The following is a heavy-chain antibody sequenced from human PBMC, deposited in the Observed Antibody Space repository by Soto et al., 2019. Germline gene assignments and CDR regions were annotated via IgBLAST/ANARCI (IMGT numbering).Heavy chain of an antibody. CDR1: GFTFSSYW. D-gene: IGHD3-16*02. V-gene: IGHV3-74*01. CDR2: INSDGSST. J-gene: IGHJ5*02. Sequence: GGSLRLSCAASGFTFSSYWMHWVRQAPGKGLVWVSRINSDGSSTSYADSVKGRFTISRDNAKNTLYLQMNSRRAEDTAVYYCARDYDYIWGSYRYSSPNWFDPWGQGTLVTVSS. CDR3: ARDYDYIWGSYRYSSPNWFDP.